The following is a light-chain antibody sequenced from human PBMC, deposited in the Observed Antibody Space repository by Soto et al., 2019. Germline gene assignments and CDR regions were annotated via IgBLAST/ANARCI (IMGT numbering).Light chain of an antibody. CDR3: SSYTSSSTLVFV. CDR2: EVS. J-gene: IGLJ1*01. CDR1: SRDIGGYNY. Sequence: QSVLTQPASVSGSPGQSITISCTGTSRDIGGYNYVSWYQQHPGKAPKLLIFEVSSRPSGVSDRFSASKSGNTASLTISGLQAEDEADYYCSSYTSSSTLVFVFGTGTKLTVL. V-gene: IGLV2-14*01.